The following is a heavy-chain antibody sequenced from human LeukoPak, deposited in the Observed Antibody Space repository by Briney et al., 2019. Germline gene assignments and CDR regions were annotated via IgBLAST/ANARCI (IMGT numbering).Heavy chain of an antibody. CDR2: IYYSGST. CDR3: ARQPPRMRYSSSWCSGGAFDI. Sequence: PSETLSLTCTVSGGSISSYYWSWIRQPPGKGLEYIGYIYYSGSTNYNPSLKSRVTISVDTSKNQFSLKLSSVTAADTAVYYCARQPPRMRYSSSWCSGGAFDIWGQGTMVTVSS. D-gene: IGHD6-13*01. CDR1: GGSISSYY. V-gene: IGHV4-59*01. J-gene: IGHJ3*02.